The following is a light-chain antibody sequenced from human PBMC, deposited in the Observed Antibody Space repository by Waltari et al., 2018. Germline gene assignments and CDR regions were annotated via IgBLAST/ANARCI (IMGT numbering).Light chain of an antibody. V-gene: IGKV3-11*01. CDR1: QSVSSY. CDR3: QQSTNWPPWT. Sequence: EIVLTQSPATLSLSPGERATISCRASQSVSSYLAWYQQKPGQAPRLLIYDASNRATGIPARFSGSGSGTDFTLTISSLEPEDFALYYCQQSTNWPPWTFGQGTKVEIK. CDR2: DAS. J-gene: IGKJ1*01.